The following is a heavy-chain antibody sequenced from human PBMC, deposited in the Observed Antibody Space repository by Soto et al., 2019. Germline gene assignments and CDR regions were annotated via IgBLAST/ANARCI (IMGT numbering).Heavy chain of an antibody. Sequence: EVQLVESGGGLVQPGGSLRLSCAASGFTFSSYSMNWVRQAPGKGLEWVSYISSGGVTIYYTDSVKGRFTISRDNAKNSLYLQMNNLRDEDTAVYYCARGLGFAFEIWGQGTMVTVSS. V-gene: IGHV3-48*02. CDR1: GFTFSSYS. D-gene: IGHD1-26*01. J-gene: IGHJ3*02. CDR2: ISSGGVTI. CDR3: ARGLGFAFEI.